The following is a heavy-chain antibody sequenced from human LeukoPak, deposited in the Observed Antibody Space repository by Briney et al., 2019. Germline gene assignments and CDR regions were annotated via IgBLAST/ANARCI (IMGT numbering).Heavy chain of an antibody. J-gene: IGHJ3*02. CDR1: GFTFYDYA. CDR3: AKDYSYGSGTSDAFDI. V-gene: IGHV3-9*01. CDR2: ISWNSGSI. D-gene: IGHD3-10*01. Sequence: GGSLRLSCAASGFTFYDYAMHWVRHALGKGLEWGSGISWNSGSIGYADSVKGRFTISRDNAKNSLYLQMNSLRAEDTALYYCAKDYSYGSGTSDAFDIWGQGTMVTVSS.